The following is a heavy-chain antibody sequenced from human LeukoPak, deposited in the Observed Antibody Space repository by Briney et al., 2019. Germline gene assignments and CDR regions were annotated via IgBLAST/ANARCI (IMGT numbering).Heavy chain of an antibody. V-gene: IGHV4-39*01. D-gene: IGHD3-22*01. Sequence: SETLSLTCTVSGGSISSSSYYWGWIRQPPGKGLEWIGSIYYSGSTYYNPSLRSRVTISVDTSKNQFSLKLSSVTAADTAVYYCARHPYYDSNGSFDYWGQGTLVTVSS. CDR1: GGSISSSSYY. CDR3: ARHPYYDSNGSFDY. CDR2: IYYSGST. J-gene: IGHJ4*02.